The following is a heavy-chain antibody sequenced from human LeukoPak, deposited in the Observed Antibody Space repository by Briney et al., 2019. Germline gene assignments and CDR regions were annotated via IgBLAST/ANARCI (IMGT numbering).Heavy chain of an antibody. CDR2: IKSKTDGGTT. Sequence: GGSLRLSCAASGFTFSDHYMNWVRQAPGKGLEWVGRIKSKTDGGTTDYAAPVKGGFTISRDDSKNTLYLQMNSLKTEDTAVYYCTTRLDLAVAGTFDYWGQGTLVTVSS. V-gene: IGHV3-15*07. J-gene: IGHJ4*02. D-gene: IGHD6-19*01. CDR3: TTRLDLAVAGTFDY. CDR1: GFTFSDHY.